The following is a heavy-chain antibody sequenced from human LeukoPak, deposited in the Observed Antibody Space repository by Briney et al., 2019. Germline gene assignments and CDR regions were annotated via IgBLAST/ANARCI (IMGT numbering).Heavy chain of an antibody. Sequence: ASVKVSCKASGFTFTSSAMHWVRQAPGQGLEWIGWINPNSGGTNYAQKFQGRVTMTRDTSISTAYMELSRLRSDDTAVYYCARGGGQLRYDALDIWGQGTMVTVSS. D-gene: IGHD6-6*01. V-gene: IGHV1-2*02. CDR1: GFTFTSSA. J-gene: IGHJ3*02. CDR3: ARGGGQLRYDALDI. CDR2: INPNSGGT.